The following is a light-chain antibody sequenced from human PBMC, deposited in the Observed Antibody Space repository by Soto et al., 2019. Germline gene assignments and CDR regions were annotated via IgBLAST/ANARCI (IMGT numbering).Light chain of an antibody. CDR3: QQGYSTPPT. CDR2: HAS. J-gene: IGKJ4*01. V-gene: IGKV1-39*01. Sequence: DGQMTQSPSSLSASVGDRVTITCRASQSIGNYLNWYQQKPGKAPKLLIYHASSLQSRVPSRFTGSRSGTDFTLTISSLQSEDFATYYCQQGYSTPPTFRGGTRVEIK. CDR1: QSIGNY.